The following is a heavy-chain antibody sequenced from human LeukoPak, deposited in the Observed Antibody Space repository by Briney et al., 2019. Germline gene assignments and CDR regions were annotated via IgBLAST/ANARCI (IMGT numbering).Heavy chain of an antibody. CDR1: GFTFSSYW. Sequence: GGSLRLSCAASGFTFSSYWMSWVRQAPGKGLEWVANIKQDGSEKYYVDPVKGRFTISRDNAKNSLYLQMNSLRAEDTAVYYCARMSGYCSRTSCYTPPFDYWGQGTLGTVSS. CDR2: IKQDGSEK. J-gene: IGHJ4*02. D-gene: IGHD2-2*02. V-gene: IGHV3-7*01. CDR3: ARMSGYCSRTSCYTPPFDY.